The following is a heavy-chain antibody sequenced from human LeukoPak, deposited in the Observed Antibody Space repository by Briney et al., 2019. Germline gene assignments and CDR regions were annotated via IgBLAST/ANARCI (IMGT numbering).Heavy chain of an antibody. Sequence: PSETLSLTCSVSGDSITNGAYYWGWVRQPPGKGLEWIGTTFYVGTPYYNPSLRGRVTISPDTAKNQLSLKVTSVTAEDTAVYYCARDLGAARRGFDYWGQGILVTVSS. CDR3: ARDLGAARRGFDY. D-gene: IGHD6-6*01. CDR2: TFYVGTP. J-gene: IGHJ4*02. V-gene: IGHV4-39*07. CDR1: GDSITNGAYY.